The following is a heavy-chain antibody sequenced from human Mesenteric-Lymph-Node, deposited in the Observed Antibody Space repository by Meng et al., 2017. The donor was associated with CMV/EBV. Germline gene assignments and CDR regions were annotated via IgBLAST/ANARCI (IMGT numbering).Heavy chain of an antibody. CDR1: GFTFSTYG. CDR2: IRYDGSNK. J-gene: IGHJ6*02. Sequence: GESLKISCAASGFTFSTYGMHWVRQAPGKGLEWVAFIRYDGSNKYYADSVKGRFTISRDNSKNTLFLQMNSLRGEDTAIYYCARVDMVTYFGMDVWGQGTTVTVSS. D-gene: IGHD3-10*01. V-gene: IGHV3-30*02. CDR3: ARVDMVTYFGMDV.